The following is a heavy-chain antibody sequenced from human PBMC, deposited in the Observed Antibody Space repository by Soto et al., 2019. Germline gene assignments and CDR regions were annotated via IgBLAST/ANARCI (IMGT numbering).Heavy chain of an antibody. J-gene: IGHJ5*02. CDR1: VGTIDSGGYS. CDR3: AGGGSFTWFDP. D-gene: IGHD3-16*01. Sequence: TLSLTCAVSVGTIDSGGYSWSWIRQTQEKGLEWIGYIYRDGRTSYTPSLKSRVTISMDRSKSLLSLRLTSVTAADTAVYYCAGGGSFTWFDPWGQGALVTV. CDR2: IYRDGRT. V-gene: IGHV4-30-2*01.